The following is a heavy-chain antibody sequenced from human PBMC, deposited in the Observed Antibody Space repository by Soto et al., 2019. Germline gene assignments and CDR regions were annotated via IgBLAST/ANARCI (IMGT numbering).Heavy chain of an antibody. CDR3: ARDGGEYGDYDY. Sequence: QVQLVQSGTEVKMPGASVKVSCKASGYTFTGYYMHWVRQVPGQGLEWMGWINSRTGVTNYAQKFQVWVTMTRDTSISTAYMEVSRLKSDDTAVYYCARDGGEYGDYDYWGQGTLVTVSS. CDR2: INSRTGVT. CDR1: GYTFTGYY. J-gene: IGHJ4*02. V-gene: IGHV1-2*04. D-gene: IGHD4-17*01.